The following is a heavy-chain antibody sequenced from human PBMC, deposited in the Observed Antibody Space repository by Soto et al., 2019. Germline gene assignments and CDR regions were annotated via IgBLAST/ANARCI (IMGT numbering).Heavy chain of an antibody. D-gene: IGHD3-22*01. CDR2: ISAYNGNT. J-gene: IGHJ3*02. V-gene: IGHV1-18*04. CDR3: ARTYDSRGSIWENAFDT. CDR1: GYTFTSYG. Sequence: ASVKVSCKASGYTFTSYGISWVRQAPGQGLEWMGWISAYNGNTNYAQKLQGRVTMTTDTSTSTAYMELRSLRSDDTAVYYCARTYDSRGSIWENAFDTWGQGTMVPV.